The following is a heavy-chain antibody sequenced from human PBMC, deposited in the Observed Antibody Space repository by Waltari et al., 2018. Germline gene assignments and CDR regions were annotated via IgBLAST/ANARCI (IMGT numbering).Heavy chain of an antibody. V-gene: IGHV3-23*01. J-gene: IGHJ4*02. CDR1: GFTFSSYA. Sequence: EVQLLESGGGLVQPGGSLRLSCAASGFTFSSYAMSWVRQAPGKGLEWVSAISGSGGSTYYADSVKGRFTISRDNSKTTLYLQMNSLRAEDTAVYYCAKDGRGGSYWGDYFDYWGQGTLVTVSS. CDR3: AKDGRGGSYWGDYFDY. D-gene: IGHD1-26*01. CDR2: ISGSGGST.